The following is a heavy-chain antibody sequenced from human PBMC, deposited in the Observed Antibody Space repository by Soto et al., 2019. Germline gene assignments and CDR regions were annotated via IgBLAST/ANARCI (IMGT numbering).Heavy chain of an antibody. CDR2: IIPIFNST. Sequence: QVQLVQSGAEVKTPGSSLKVSCKVSGSRFSNYVISWVRQAPGHGLEWLGRIIPIFNSTKYAQSFQGRVTITADKSTSXASLXLSSLRSDDTAVYYCAREGRGKKAGYNGLVSLGYWGQGTLVTVSS. CDR1: GSRFSNYV. J-gene: IGHJ4*02. CDR3: AREGRGKKAGYNGLVSLGY. V-gene: IGHV1-69*06. D-gene: IGHD2-2*02.